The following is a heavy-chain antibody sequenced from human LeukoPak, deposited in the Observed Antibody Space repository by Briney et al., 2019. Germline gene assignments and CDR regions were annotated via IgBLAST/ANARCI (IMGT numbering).Heavy chain of an antibody. D-gene: IGHD3-10*01. V-gene: IGHV2-5*01. CDR3: AHRAKYYYGSGTGLWDDAFDI. Sequence: SGPTLVHPTRTLTLTCSFSGVLLRTSAGGVGWIRQPPEKAREWLALSYWHDCKRYIPTLKSRLTSTNDTSKNQVVLTMTNMDPVDTDTYYCAHRAKYYYGSGTGLWDDAFDIWGQGTMVTVSS. J-gene: IGHJ3*02. CDR2: SYWHDCK. CDR1: GVLLRTSAGG.